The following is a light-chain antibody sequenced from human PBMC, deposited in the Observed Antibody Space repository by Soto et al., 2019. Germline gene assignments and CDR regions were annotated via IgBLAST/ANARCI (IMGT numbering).Light chain of an antibody. V-gene: IGKV3-20*01. CDR2: GAS. Sequence: EIVLTQSPGTLSLSPGERATLSCRASQSVTSNSLAWYRQKPGQAPGLLFYGASNRATGIPDRFSGSGSGTDFTLTISRREPEDFAVYYCQQYVSSPWTFGQGTKVEI. CDR1: QSVTSNS. CDR3: QQYVSSPWT. J-gene: IGKJ1*01.